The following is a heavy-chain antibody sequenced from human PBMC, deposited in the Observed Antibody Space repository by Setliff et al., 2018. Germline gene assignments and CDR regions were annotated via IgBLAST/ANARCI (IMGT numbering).Heavy chain of an antibody. Sequence: ASVKVSCKSSGFTFTDYGITWVRRVPGQGLEWMGWINNYNFNTQYAQKFQGGVTVTTDTSTTTAYMELRSLRADDTAVYYCARINFYVSSGYYYAPELWGQGTTVTVSS. CDR3: ARINFYVSSGYYYAPEL. CDR1: GFTFTDYG. D-gene: IGHD3-22*01. J-gene: IGHJ4*02. CDR2: INNYNFNT. V-gene: IGHV1-18*01.